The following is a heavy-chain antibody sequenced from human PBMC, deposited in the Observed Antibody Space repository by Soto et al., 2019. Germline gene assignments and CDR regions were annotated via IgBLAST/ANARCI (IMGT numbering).Heavy chain of an antibody. V-gene: IGHV3-74*01. CDR1: EFTFSKYW. J-gene: IGHJ6*02. CDR3: TRGSSRPDSSGTYYYYGMDV. Sequence: EVQLVESGGGLVQPGGSLRLSCAVSEFTFSKYWMHWVRQAPGTGLMWVSRISPDGSATAYADSVRGRFTISRDNAKNTLFLQMNSLGVEDTAMYYCTRGSSRPDSSGTYYYYGMDVWGQGTTVTVSS. D-gene: IGHD3-10*01. CDR2: ISPDGSAT.